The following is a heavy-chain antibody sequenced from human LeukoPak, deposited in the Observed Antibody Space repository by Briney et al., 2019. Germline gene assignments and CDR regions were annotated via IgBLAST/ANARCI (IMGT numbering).Heavy chain of an antibody. D-gene: IGHD3-16*02. Sequence: SETLSLTCTVSGGSISTSNYYWGWVRQPPGKGLEWIGNIFYSGSTYYSPSLKSRVTISLDTSRNQFSLKLSSVTAADTAVYYCARRYTGYFDYWGQGTLVTVPS. CDR1: GGSISTSNYY. V-gene: IGHV4-39*01. J-gene: IGHJ4*02. CDR2: IFYSGST. CDR3: ARRYTGYFDY.